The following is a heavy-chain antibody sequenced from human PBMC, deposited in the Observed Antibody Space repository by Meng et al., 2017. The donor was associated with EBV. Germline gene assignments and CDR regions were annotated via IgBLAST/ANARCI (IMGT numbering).Heavy chain of an antibody. CDR1: GGTFRSDA. Sequence: QVQVQQPGAEVKKPGSSVKVSCRTSGGTFRSDAVSWVRQAPGQGLEWMGGLIPMSGAPHYAQKFQDRVTIIADESTSTHSMELNNLRFEDTAMYYCASESGRGFTPDYWGQGTLVTVSS. CDR2: LIPMSGAP. CDR3: ASESGRGFTPDY. D-gene: IGHD3-10*01. J-gene: IGHJ4*02. V-gene: IGHV1-69*01.